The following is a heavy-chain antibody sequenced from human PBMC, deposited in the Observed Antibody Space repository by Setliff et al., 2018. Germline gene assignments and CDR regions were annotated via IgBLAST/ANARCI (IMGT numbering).Heavy chain of an antibody. Sequence: AASVKVSCKASGATFSSYGISWVRQAPGQGLEWMAGTIPIFGTTEYAQKFQGRLTIITDESTNTAFMQLSSLRSDDTAVYYCAREGVDTRSSTDYRYYMDVWGKGTTVTVSS. D-gene: IGHD5-18*01. J-gene: IGHJ6*03. CDR3: AREGVDTRSSTDYRYYMDV. V-gene: IGHV1-69*05. CDR2: TIPIFGTT. CDR1: GATFSSYG.